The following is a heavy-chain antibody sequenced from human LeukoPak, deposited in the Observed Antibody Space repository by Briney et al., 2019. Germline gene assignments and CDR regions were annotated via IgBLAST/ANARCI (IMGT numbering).Heavy chain of an antibody. V-gene: IGHV3-48*03. J-gene: IGHJ4*02. D-gene: IGHD6-13*01. CDR3: ARALHVAAAGTY. CDR1: GFTFSSYE. CDR2: ISSSGSTI. Sequence: GGSLRLSCAASGFTFSSYEMNWVRQAPGKGLEWVSYISSSGSTIYYADSVKGRFTISRDNAKNSLYLQMNSLRAEDTAVYYCARALHVAAAGTYWGQGTLVTVSS.